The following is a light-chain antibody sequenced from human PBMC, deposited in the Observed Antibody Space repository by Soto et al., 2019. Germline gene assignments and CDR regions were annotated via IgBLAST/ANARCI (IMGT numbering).Light chain of an antibody. J-gene: IGLJ1*01. CDR2: DVS. V-gene: IGLV2-14*01. CDR1: SSDVGAYNY. CDR3: CSYTSSSTYV. Sequence: QSALTQPASVSGSPGQSITISCTGTSSDVGAYNYVSWFHQYPGKAPKLMIYDVSNRPSGVSNRFSGSKSGNTASLTISGLQAEDEADYYCCSYTSSSTYVFGTGTKLTVL.